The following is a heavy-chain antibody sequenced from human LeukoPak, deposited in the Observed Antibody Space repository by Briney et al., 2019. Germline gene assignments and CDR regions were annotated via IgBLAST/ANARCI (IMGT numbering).Heavy chain of an antibody. CDR3: ARVYCSSTSCPYDAFDI. D-gene: IGHD2-2*01. CDR2: INLNSGGT. CDR1: GYTFTGYY. V-gene: IGHV1-2*02. Sequence: ASVKVSCKASGYTFTGYYMHWVRQAPGQGLEWMGWINLNSGGTNYAQKFQGRVTMTRDTSISTAYMELSRLRSDDTAVYYCARVYCSSTSCPYDAFDIWGQGTMVTVSS. J-gene: IGHJ3*02.